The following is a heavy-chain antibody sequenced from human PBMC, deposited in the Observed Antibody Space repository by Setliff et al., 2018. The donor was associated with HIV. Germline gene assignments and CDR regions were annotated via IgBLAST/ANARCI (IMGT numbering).Heavy chain of an antibody. D-gene: IGHD3-3*01. CDR2: ISSSSSSI. CDR1: GFTFNGYA. J-gene: IGHJ3*01. Sequence: PGESLRLSCVGSGFTFNGYAMNWVRQAPGKGLEWVSYISSSSSSIYYGDSVKGRFTISRDNAKNSLDLEMRSLTDEDTAVYYCVRDPGGIFDAFDVWGQGTMVTVSS. V-gene: IGHV3-48*02. CDR3: VRDPGGIFDAFDV.